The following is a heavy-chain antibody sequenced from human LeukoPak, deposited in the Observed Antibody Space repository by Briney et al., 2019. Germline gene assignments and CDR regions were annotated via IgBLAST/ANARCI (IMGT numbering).Heavy chain of an antibody. Sequence: GGSLRLSCAASGFTFSSYGMHWVRQAPGKGLEWVAFIWYDGSNKYYADSVKGRFTISRDNSKNTLYLQMNSLRAEDTAVYYCAKAIAASGDYFDYWGQGTLVTVSS. CDR2: IWYDGSNK. D-gene: IGHD2-15*01. J-gene: IGHJ4*02. CDR1: GFTFSSYG. CDR3: AKAIAASGDYFDY. V-gene: IGHV3-30*02.